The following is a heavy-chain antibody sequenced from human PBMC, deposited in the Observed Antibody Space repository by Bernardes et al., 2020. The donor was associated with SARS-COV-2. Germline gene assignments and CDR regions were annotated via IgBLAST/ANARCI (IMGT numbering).Heavy chain of an antibody. CDR3: ARAPGGAQAVLFYYYYYGMDV. Sequence: GGSLRLFCAASGFTFSDCYMSWIRRAPGKGLEWVSYISSSSSYTNYADSGKGRFTISRDNAKNSLYLQMNSLRAEDTAVYYCARAPGGAQAVLFYYYYYGMDVWGQGTTVTVSS. V-gene: IGHV3-11*06. CDR1: GFTFSDCY. CDR2: ISSSSSYT. D-gene: IGHD2-21*01. J-gene: IGHJ6*02.